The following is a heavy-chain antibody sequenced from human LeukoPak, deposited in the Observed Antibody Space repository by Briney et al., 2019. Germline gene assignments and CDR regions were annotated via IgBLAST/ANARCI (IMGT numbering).Heavy chain of an antibody. J-gene: IGHJ4*02. CDR3: ARGGSFFVY. V-gene: IGHV3-23*01. CDR2: IGDTGAST. D-gene: IGHD1-26*01. Sequence: GGSLRLSCAASGFTFSSYAMTWVRQAPGKGLEWVSTIGDTGASTYYADSVRGRFTISRDNAKNSLYLQMNSLRAEDTAVYYCARGGSFFVYWGQGTLVTVSS. CDR1: GFTFSSYA.